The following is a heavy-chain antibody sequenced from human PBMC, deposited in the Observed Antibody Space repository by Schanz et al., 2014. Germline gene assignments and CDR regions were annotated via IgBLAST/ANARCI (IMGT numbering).Heavy chain of an antibody. V-gene: IGHV3-33*08. D-gene: IGHD2-21*01. J-gene: IGHJ3*02. CDR1: GFTLSSYG. CDR3: ARDGYSVVVISTTESFDI. CDR2: INSDGTKR. Sequence: QVPLVESGGGVVQPGRSLRLSCAASGFTLSSYGMHLFRQAPGKGLEWVAFINSDGTKRFYADSVKSRFTISRDNSKNTMYLQMNSLRAEDTAVYYCARDGYSVVVISTTESFDIWGQGTMVTVSP.